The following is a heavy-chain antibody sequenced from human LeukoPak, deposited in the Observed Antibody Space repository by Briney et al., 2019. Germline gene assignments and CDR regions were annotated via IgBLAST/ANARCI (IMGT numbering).Heavy chain of an antibody. CDR2: ISGSGGST. J-gene: IGHJ3*02. V-gene: IGHV3-23*01. Sequence: SGGSLRLPCAASGFPFSSYAMSWVRQAPGKGLEWVSAISGSGGSTSYADSVKGRFTISRNNSKNTLYLQMNSQRAEDTAVYYCAKVKWELPGRGAFDIWGQGTMVTVSS. CDR3: AKVKWELPGRGAFDI. CDR1: GFPFSSYA. D-gene: IGHD1-26*01.